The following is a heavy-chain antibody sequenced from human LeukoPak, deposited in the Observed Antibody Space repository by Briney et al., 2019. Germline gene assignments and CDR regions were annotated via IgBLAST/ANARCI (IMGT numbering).Heavy chain of an antibody. D-gene: IGHD6-19*01. J-gene: IGHJ4*02. CDR3: ARKGSGWYIDY. V-gene: IGHV1-18*01. CDR1: GYTFTSYG. Sequence: ASVKVSCKASGYTFTSYGISWVRQAPGQGLEWMGWISAYNGNTNYAQKLQGRVTMTTDTSTSTAYMELRSLRCDDSAVYCCARKGSGWYIDYWGQGTLVTVSS. CDR2: ISAYNGNT.